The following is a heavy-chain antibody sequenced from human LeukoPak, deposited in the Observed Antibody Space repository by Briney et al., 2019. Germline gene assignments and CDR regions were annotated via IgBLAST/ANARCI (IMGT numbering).Heavy chain of an antibody. D-gene: IGHD3-10*01. CDR1: GFTFSSYS. Sequence: KPGGSLRLSCAASGFTFSSYSMNWVRQAPGKGLEWVSSISSSSSYIYYADSVKGRFTISRDNAKNSLYLQMNSLRAEDTAVYYCARGLWFGELFQPRGQGTLVTVSS. CDR3: ARGLWFGELFQP. V-gene: IGHV3-21*01. J-gene: IGHJ5*02. CDR2: ISSSSSYI.